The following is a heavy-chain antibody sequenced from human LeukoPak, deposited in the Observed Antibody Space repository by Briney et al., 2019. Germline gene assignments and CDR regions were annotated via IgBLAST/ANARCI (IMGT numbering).Heavy chain of an antibody. Sequence: GGSLRLSCAASGFIFSDYCMAWVRQAPGKGLEWVSYISSSSASIYYADSVEGRFTISRDNDQNSVFLQMNSLRAEDTAVYYCAKDWAYRGNYYYFEYWGQGTLVTVSS. CDR3: AKDWAYRGNYYYFEY. CDR2: ISSSSASI. V-gene: IGHV3-48*01. CDR1: GFIFSDYC. J-gene: IGHJ4*02. D-gene: IGHD1-26*01.